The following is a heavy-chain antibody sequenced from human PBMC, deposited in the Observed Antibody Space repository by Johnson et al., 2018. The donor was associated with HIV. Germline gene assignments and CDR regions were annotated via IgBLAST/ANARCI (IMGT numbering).Heavy chain of an antibody. Sequence: QVQLVESGGGVVQPGRSLRLSCAASGFTFSSYGMHWVRQAPGKGLEWVAFIRYDGSNKYYADSVKGRFTISRDNSKNTLYLQMNSLRAEGTAVSYCAKDNPGVSHAFDIWGQGTMVTVSS. V-gene: IGHV3-30*02. CDR3: AKDNPGVSHAFDI. D-gene: IGHD5/OR15-5a*01. CDR1: GFTFSSYG. CDR2: IRYDGSNK. J-gene: IGHJ3*02.